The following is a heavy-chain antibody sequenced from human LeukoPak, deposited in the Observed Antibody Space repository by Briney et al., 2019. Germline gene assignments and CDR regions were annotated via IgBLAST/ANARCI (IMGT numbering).Heavy chain of an antibody. CDR2: IYHSGST. D-gene: IGHD1-1*01. Sequence: TSETLSLTCTVSGGSISSGGYYWSWIRQPPGKGLEWIGYIYHSGSTYYNPSLKSRVTISVDRSKNQFSLKLSSVTAADTAVYYCAREGSEQLERHDAFDIWGQGTMVTVSS. V-gene: IGHV4-30-2*01. CDR3: AREGSEQLERHDAFDI. J-gene: IGHJ3*02. CDR1: GGSISSGGYY.